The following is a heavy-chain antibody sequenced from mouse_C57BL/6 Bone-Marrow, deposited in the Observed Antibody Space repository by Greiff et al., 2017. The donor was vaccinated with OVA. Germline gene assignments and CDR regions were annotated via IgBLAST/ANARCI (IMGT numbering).Heavy chain of an antibody. V-gene: IGHV5-4*01. D-gene: IGHD1-1*01. CDR1: GFTFSSYA. J-gene: IGHJ4*01. CDR3: AREGGTVVAPYYAMDY. CDR2: ISDGGSYT. Sequence: EVQGVESGGGLVKPGGSLKLSCAASGFTFSSYAMSWVRQTPEKRLEWVATISDGGSYTYYPDNVKGRFTISRDNAKNNLYLQMSHLKSEDTAMYYCAREGGTVVAPYYAMDYWGQGTSVTVSS.